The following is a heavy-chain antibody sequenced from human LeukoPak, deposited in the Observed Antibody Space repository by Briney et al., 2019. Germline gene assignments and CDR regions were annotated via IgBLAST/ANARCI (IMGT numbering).Heavy chain of an antibody. Sequence: SETLSLTCAVYGGSFSGYYWSWIRQPPGKGLEWIGEINHSGSTNYNPSLKSRVTISVDTSKNQFSLKLSSVTAADTAVYYCARDVPSSCWGQGTLVTVSS. J-gene: IGHJ4*02. CDR2: INHSGST. D-gene: IGHD6-13*01. V-gene: IGHV4-34*01. CDR3: ARDVPSSC. CDR1: GGSFSGYY.